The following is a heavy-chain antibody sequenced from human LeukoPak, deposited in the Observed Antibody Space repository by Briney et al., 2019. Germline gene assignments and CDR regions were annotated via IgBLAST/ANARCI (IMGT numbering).Heavy chain of an antibody. V-gene: IGHV4-59*01. CDR2: IYSSGST. CDR3: ARVADYDFWSGSARAYYYYYMDV. CDR1: GGSISFSY. Sequence: PSETLSLTCTVSGGSISFSYWSWIRQPPGKGLEWIGYIYSSGSTNYNPSLKSRVTMSVDTSKNQFSLKLSSVTAADTAVYYCARVADYDFWSGSARAYYYYYMDVWGKGTTVTVSS. D-gene: IGHD3-3*01. J-gene: IGHJ6*03.